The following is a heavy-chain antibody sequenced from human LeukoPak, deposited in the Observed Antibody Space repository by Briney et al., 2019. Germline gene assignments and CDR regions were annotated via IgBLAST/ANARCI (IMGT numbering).Heavy chain of an antibody. D-gene: IGHD3-22*01. CDR2: MNPNSGNT. CDR1: GYTFTSYD. J-gene: IGHJ6*02. V-gene: IGHV1-8*01. Sequence: ASVKVSCKASGYTFTSYDINWVRQATGQGLEWMGWMNPNSGNTGYAQKFQGRVTMTRNTSISTAYMEPSSLRSEDTAVYYCARGGAYYYDSSGYWMDVWGQGTTVTVSS. CDR3: ARGGAYYYDSSGYWMDV.